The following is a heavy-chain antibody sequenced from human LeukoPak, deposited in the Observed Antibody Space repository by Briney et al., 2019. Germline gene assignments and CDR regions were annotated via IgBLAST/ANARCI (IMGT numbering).Heavy chain of an antibody. Sequence: EASVKVPCKACGYTFTSYGISWVRQAPGQGLEWMGWISAYNGNTNYAQKLQGRVTMTTGTSTSTAYLELRSLRSDDTAVYYCARSAVAGTHYFDYWGQGTLVTVSS. CDR2: ISAYNGNT. V-gene: IGHV1-18*01. CDR3: ARSAVAGTHYFDY. CDR1: GYTFTSYG. D-gene: IGHD6-19*01. J-gene: IGHJ4*02.